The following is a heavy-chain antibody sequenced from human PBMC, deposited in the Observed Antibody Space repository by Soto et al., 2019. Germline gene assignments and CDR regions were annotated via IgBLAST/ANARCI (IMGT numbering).Heavy chain of an antibody. Sequence: QVQLVQSGAEVKKPGSSVKVSCKASGGTFSSYTISWVRQAPGQGLEWMGRIIPILGIANYAQKFQCRVTITADKSTSTAYMELSSLRSEDTAVYYCASDRYSVRGADYWGQGSLVTVSS. CDR1: GGTFSSYT. J-gene: IGHJ4*02. V-gene: IGHV1-69*02. D-gene: IGHD3-16*02. CDR3: ASDRYSVRGADY. CDR2: IIPILGIA.